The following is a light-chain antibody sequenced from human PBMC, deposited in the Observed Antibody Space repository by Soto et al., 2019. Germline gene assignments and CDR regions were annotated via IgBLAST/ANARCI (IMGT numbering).Light chain of an antibody. Sequence: QSALTQPRSVSGSPGQSVTISCTGTSSDVGGYSYVSWYQQHPGKAPKLMIYDVSKGPSGVPDRFSGSKSGNTASLTISGLQAEDEADYYCSTWDVSLNGWVFGGGTKVTVL. CDR2: DVS. V-gene: IGLV2-11*01. CDR3: STWDVSLNGWV. J-gene: IGLJ3*02. CDR1: SSDVGGYSY.